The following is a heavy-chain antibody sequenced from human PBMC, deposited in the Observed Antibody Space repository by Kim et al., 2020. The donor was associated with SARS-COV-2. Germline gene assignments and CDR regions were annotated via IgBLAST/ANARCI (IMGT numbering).Heavy chain of an antibody. Sequence: SETLSLTCTVSGGSISSSSYYWGWIRQPPGKGLEWIGSIYYSGSTYYNPSLKSRVTISVDTSKNQFSLKLSSVTAADTAVYYCARVPRPSIAAAGLDYWGQGTLVTVSS. D-gene: IGHD6-13*01. CDR2: IYYSGST. J-gene: IGHJ4*02. CDR1: GGSISSSSYY. CDR3: ARVPRPSIAAAGLDY. V-gene: IGHV4-39*07.